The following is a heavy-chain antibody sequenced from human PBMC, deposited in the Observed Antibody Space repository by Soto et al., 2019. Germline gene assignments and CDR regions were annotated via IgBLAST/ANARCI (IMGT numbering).Heavy chain of an antibody. J-gene: IGHJ6*02. V-gene: IGHV3-23*01. Sequence: EVQLLESGGGLVQPGGSLRLSCAASGFPFSNYALSWVRQAPWKGLEWVSTISGGGDSTHYADSVKGRFTISRDNSKSTLHLQMSSLRAEDTAVYYCAKPLSAYYYYGMDVWGQGTTVTVSS. CDR3: AKPLSAYYYYGMDV. CDR2: ISGGGDST. CDR1: GFPFSNYA. D-gene: IGHD3-10*01.